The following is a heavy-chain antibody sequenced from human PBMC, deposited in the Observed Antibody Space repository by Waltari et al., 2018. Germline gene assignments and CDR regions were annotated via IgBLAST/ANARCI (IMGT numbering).Heavy chain of an antibody. V-gene: IGHV1-8*01. CDR3: ARVPKGRVAVAGTNDY. J-gene: IGHJ4*02. CDR1: GYTFTSYD. Sequence: QVQLVQSGAEVKKPGASVKVSCKASGYTFTSYDINWVRQATGQGLEWMGWMNPNSGNTGYAQKFQGRVTMTRNTSISTAYMELSSLRSEDTAVYYCARVPKGRVAVAGTNDYWGQGTLVTVSS. CDR2: MNPNSGNT. D-gene: IGHD6-19*01.